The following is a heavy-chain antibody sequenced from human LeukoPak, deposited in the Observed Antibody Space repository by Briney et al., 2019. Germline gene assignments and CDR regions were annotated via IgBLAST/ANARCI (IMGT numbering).Heavy chain of an antibody. CDR3: TTAPDYGDYEDY. CDR2: IKSKTDGGTT. D-gene: IGHD4-17*01. CDR1: GFTFSNAW. J-gene: IGHJ4*02. Sequence: PGGSLRFSCAAPGFTFSNAWLSWVRQAPGKGLEWVGRIKSKTDGGTTDYAAPVKGRFTISRDDSKNTLYLQMNSLKTEDTAVYYCTTAPDYGDYEDYWGQGTLVTVSS. V-gene: IGHV3-15*01.